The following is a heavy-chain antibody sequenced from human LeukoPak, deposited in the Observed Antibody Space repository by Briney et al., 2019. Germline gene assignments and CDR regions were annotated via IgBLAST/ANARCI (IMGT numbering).Heavy chain of an antibody. Sequence: GESLKISCAASGFTFSTYDMSWVRQAPGKGLEWVACIGGSGGAIYYRDSVKGRFTISRDNSKSTLYLQMNSLRADDTAVYFCAKWMSRVQAFDIWGQGTMVTVSS. J-gene: IGHJ3*02. V-gene: IGHV3-23*01. D-gene: IGHD5-12*01. CDR2: IGGSGGAI. CDR3: AKWMSRVQAFDI. CDR1: GFTFSTYD.